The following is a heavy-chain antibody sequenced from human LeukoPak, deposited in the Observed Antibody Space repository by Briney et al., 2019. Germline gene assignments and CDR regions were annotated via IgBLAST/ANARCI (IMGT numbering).Heavy chain of an antibody. CDR3: ASLRCTSTSCPHWFDP. CDR2: IYYSGST. J-gene: IGHJ5*02. Sequence: PSETLSLTCTVSGGSISSYYWSWIRQPPGKGLEWIGYIYYSGSTNYNPSLKSRVTISVDTSKKQFSLELRSVTAADTAVYYCASLRCTSTSCPHWFDPWGQGTLVTVSP. V-gene: IGHV4-59*08. CDR1: GGSISSYY. D-gene: IGHD2-2*01.